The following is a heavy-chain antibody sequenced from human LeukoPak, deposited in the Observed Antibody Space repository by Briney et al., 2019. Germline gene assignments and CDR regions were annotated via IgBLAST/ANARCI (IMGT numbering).Heavy chain of an antibody. V-gene: IGHV4-30-4*01. CDR1: GGSISSGDYY. CDR2: MYYSGST. D-gene: IGHD6-19*01. CDR3: ARGIAVAGKACWFDP. Sequence: ASETLSLTCTVSGGSISSGDYYWSWIRQPPGKGLEWIGYMYYSGSTFYNPSLKSRVTISVDTSKNQFSLKLSSVTAADTAVYYCARGIAVAGKACWFDPWGQGTLVTVSS. J-gene: IGHJ5*02.